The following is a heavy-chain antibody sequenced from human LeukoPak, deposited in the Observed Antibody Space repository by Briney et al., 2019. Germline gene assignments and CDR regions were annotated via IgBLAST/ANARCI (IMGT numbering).Heavy chain of an antibody. D-gene: IGHD5-24*01. CDR3: SRSDGASDFDY. V-gene: IGHV6-1*01. CDR1: GDSVSSNRAS. J-gene: IGHJ4*02. CDR2: TYYRSKWYN. Sequence: SQTLSLTCAISGDSVSSNRASWTWIRQSPSRGLEWLGRTYYRSKWYNDYTVSLKSRISINPDTSKNQFSLQLNSVTPEDTAVYYCSRSDGASDFDYWGQGTLVTVSS.